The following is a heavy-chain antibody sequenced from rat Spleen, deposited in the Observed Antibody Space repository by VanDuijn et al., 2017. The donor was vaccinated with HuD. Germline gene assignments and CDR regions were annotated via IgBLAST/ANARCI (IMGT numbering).Heavy chain of an antibody. CDR2: ILYDGSRT. D-gene: IGHD1-11*01. Sequence: EVQLVESGGGSVQPGRSLKLSCTASGFTFSDYNMAWVRQAPKKGLDWVATILYDGSRTYYRDSVKGRFTISRDNAKSTLYLQTDSLRSEDTATYYCSTRDGGYPHWGQGVMVTVSS. CDR3: STRDGGYPH. V-gene: IGHV5S10*01. CDR1: GFTFSDYN. J-gene: IGHJ2*01.